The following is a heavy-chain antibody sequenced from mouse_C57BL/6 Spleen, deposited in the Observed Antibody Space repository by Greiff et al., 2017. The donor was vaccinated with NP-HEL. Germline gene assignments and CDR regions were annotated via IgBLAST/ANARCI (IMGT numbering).Heavy chain of an antibody. D-gene: IGHD3-1*01. CDR2: ISDGGSYT. J-gene: IGHJ4*01. CDR3: ARDRGEYYAMDY. V-gene: IGHV5-4*01. Sequence: EVKVEESGGGLVKPGGSLKLSCAASGFTFSSYAMSWVRQTPEKRLEWVATISDGGSYTYYPDNVKGRFTISRDNAKNNLYLQMSHLKSEDTAMYYCARDRGEYYAMDYWGQGTSVTVSS. CDR1: GFTFSSYA.